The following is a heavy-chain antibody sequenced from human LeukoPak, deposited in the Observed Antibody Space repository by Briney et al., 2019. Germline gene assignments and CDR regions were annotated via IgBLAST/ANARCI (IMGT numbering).Heavy chain of an antibody. CDR2: IYYSGST. J-gene: IGHJ4*02. CDR3: ARKGIVESEYYFDY. V-gene: IGHV4-31*03. Sequence: SQTLSLTCTVAGGSISSGGYYWSWVRQHPGKGLAWIGHIYYSGSTYYNPSLKSRVTISVDTSKNQFSLKLSSVTAADAAVYYCARKGIVESEYYFDYWGQGTLVTVSS. D-gene: IGHD1-26*01. CDR1: GGSISSGGYY.